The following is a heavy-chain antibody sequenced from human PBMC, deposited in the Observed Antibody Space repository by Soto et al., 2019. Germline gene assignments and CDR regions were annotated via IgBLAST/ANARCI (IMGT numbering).Heavy chain of an antibody. CDR3: ASSWLYGMDV. CDR2: IYYSGNT. CDR1: GGSISSGYYY. V-gene: IGHV4-30-4*01. J-gene: IGHJ6*02. Sequence: SETLSLTCSVSGGSISSGYYYWSWIRQPPGKGLEWIGNIYYSGNTYYNPSLKSRLIISIDTSKNQFSLKVGPVTAADTAVYYCASSWLYGMDVWGQGTSVTVSS. D-gene: IGHD5-12*01.